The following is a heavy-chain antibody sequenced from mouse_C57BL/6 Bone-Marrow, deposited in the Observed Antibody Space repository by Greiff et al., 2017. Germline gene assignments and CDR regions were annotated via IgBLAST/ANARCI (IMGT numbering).Heavy chain of an antibody. J-gene: IGHJ3*01. V-gene: IGHV5-17*01. D-gene: IGHD2-1*01. CDR3: ARDYGTSAWFAY. CDR1: GFNFRDYG. Sequence: EVKVVESGGGLVKPGGSLKLSCAASGFNFRDYGMHWVRQAPEQGLEWVAYISSGSSTIYYADKVQGRFTLSRDNAKNTLYLQLNSLRSEDTAMYYCARDYGTSAWFAYWGQGTLVTVSA. CDR2: ISSGSSTI.